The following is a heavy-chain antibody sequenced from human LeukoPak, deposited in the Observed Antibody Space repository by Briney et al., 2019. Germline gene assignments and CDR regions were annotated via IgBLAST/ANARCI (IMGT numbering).Heavy chain of an antibody. J-gene: IGHJ5*02. Sequence: SETLSLTCTVSGGSIRSYYWSWIRQPPRKGLEWIGYIYYSGSTNYNPSLKSRVTISVDTSKNQFSLKLSSVTAADTAVYYCARDDNDSSGYYPNWFDPWGQGTLVTVSS. CDR2: IYYSGST. V-gene: IGHV4-59*01. CDR3: ARDDNDSSGYYPNWFDP. CDR1: GGSIRSYY. D-gene: IGHD3-22*01.